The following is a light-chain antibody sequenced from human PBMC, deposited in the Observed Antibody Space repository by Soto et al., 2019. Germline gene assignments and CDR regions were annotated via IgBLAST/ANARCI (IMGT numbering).Light chain of an antibody. Sequence: EIVVTQSPATLSVSPGDRATLSCTASQNVTRSLAWYQQKPGQSPRLLIYDTSIRAAGIPDRFNGGGSGTEFTLTNSSLQSEDFALYFCQQYDTWWTFGQGSRV. CDR3: QQYDTWWT. CDR2: DTS. CDR1: QNVTRS. V-gene: IGKV3-15*01. J-gene: IGKJ1*01.